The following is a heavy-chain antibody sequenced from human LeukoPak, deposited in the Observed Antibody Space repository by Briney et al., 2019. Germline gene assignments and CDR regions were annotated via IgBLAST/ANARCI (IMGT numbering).Heavy chain of an antibody. CDR3: ARPKRAGNWYFDL. Sequence: SETLSLTCTVSGGSISSGGYYWSWIRQPPGKGLEWIGYIYYSGSTNYNPSLKSRVTISVDTSKNQFSLKLSSVTAADTAVYYCARPKRAGNWYFDLWGRGTLVTVSS. D-gene: IGHD1-14*01. CDR1: GGSISSGGYY. CDR2: IYYSGST. V-gene: IGHV4-61*08. J-gene: IGHJ2*01.